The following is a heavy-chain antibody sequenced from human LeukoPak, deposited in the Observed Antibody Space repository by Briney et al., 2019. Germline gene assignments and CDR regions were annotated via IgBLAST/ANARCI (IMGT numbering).Heavy chain of an antibody. CDR1: GFTFGKYW. J-gene: IGHJ4*02. Sequence: GGSLRLSCVASGFTFGKYWMSWVRQAPGKGLEWVANIKLDGSEKNYVDSVEGRFTISRDNAKNSLYLQMNSLRVEDTAVFYCARDQYDTWSRRGNFDSWGQGTLVIVSS. CDR3: ARDQYDTWSRRGNFDS. CDR2: IKLDGSEK. D-gene: IGHD3-3*01. V-gene: IGHV3-7*03.